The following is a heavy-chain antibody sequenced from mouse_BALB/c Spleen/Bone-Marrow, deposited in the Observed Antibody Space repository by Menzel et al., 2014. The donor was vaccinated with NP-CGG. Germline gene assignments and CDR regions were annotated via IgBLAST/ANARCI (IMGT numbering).Heavy chain of an antibody. CDR2: IHPYNDGT. CDR3: EELENNSYEGNNPRNY. V-gene: IGHV1-14*01. J-gene: IGHJ4*01. CDR1: GYTFTSYV. Sequence: EVQLQQSGPDLVKPGASVKMSCKASGYTFTSYVIHWVKQKPGQGLEWIGYIHPYNDGTRYNEKFKGKATLTSDKSSSTAYMELSSLPSKNSAVNYCEELENNSYEGNNPRNYWGQETQATVSP. D-gene: IGHD2-12*01.